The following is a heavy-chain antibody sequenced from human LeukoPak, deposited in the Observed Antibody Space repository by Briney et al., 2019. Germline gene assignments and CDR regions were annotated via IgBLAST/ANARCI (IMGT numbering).Heavy chain of an antibody. D-gene: IGHD2-2*01. CDR3: ARQLLLNIVVVPAA. J-gene: IGHJ4*02. CDR1: GFTFSSYA. V-gene: IGHV3-23*01. CDR2: ISGSGGST. Sequence: PGGPLRLSCAASGFTFSSYAMSWVRQAPGKGLEWVSAISGSGGSTYYADSVKGRFTISRDNSKNTLYLQMNSLRAEDTAVYYCARQLLLNIVVVPAAWGQGTLVTVSS.